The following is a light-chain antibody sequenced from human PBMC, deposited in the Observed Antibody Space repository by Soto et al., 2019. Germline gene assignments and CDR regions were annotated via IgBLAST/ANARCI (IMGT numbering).Light chain of an antibody. CDR2: AAS. CDR3: QQGDSFAIT. CDR1: QSISRW. J-gene: IGKJ5*01. V-gene: IGKV1-12*01. Sequence: DIQMTQSPSSVSASVGDRVTITCRASQSISRWLAWYLQKPGTVPKLLIYAASSLQSGVPSRFSGSGAGTEFTLSITSLQPEFFGTYCCQQGDSFAITFGQFTRLEIK.